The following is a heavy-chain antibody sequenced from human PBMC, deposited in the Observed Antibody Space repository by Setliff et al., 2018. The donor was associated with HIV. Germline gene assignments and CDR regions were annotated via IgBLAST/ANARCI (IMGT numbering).Heavy chain of an antibody. J-gene: IGHJ2*01. V-gene: IGHV1-69*13. CDR1: GGSFSRSA. D-gene: IGHD2-21*02. CDR2: IIPMFDTA. CDR3: ASDRGGDDSRYWYFDV. Sequence: SVKVSCKASGGSFSRSAISWVRQAPGQGLEWMGGIIPMFDTANYAERFHGRVTMTADESTSTVYMELSRLRPEDTAVYYCASDRGGDDSRYWYFDVWGRGTLVTVSS.